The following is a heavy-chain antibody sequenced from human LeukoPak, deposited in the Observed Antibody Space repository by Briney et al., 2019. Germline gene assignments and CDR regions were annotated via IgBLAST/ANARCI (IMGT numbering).Heavy chain of an antibody. V-gene: IGHV1-69*05. CDR1: GGTFSSYA. D-gene: IGHD2-2*01. CDR3: ARGKYCSSTSCYGGNWFDP. Sequence: ASVKVSCKASGGTFSSYAISWVRQAPGQGLEWMGGIIPIFGTANYAQKFQGRVTITTDESTSTAYMELSSLRSEDTAVYYCARGKYCSSTSCYGGNWFDPWGQGTLVTVSS. J-gene: IGHJ5*02. CDR2: IIPIFGTA.